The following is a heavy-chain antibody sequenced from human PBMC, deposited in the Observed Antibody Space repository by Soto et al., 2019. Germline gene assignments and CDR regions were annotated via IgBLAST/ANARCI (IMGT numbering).Heavy chain of an antibody. D-gene: IGHD4-17*01. J-gene: IGHJ4*02. V-gene: IGHV2-5*01. CDR2: IYWNDAK. CDR3: ALSWRTVTTFDN. CDR1: GFSLSTIGVG. Sequence: QITLKESGPTLVKPTQTLTLTCTFSGFSLSTIGVGVGWIRQPPGKALQWLALIYWNDAKRYSPSLKSRLTITKDTSKNQVVLTMTNMDPVDTATYYCALSWRTVTTFDNWGQGTLVTVSS.